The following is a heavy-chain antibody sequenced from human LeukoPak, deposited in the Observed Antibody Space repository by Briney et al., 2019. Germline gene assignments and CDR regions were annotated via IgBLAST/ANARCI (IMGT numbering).Heavy chain of an antibody. CDR1: GFTFSSYS. J-gene: IGHJ4*02. CDR3: ARDLDLITIFGVVTGGGFDY. D-gene: IGHD3-3*01. Sequence: GGSLRLSCAASGFTFSSYSMNWVRQAPGKGLEWVAVISHDGSNKYYADSVKGRFTISRDNSKNTLYLQMNSLRAEDTAVYYCARDLDLITIFGVVTGGGFDYWGQGTLVTVSS. V-gene: IGHV3-30*03. CDR2: ISHDGSNK.